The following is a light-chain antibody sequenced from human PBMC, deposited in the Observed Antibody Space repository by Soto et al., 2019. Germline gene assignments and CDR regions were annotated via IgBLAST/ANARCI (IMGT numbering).Light chain of an antibody. V-gene: IGKV3-15*01. CDR1: QSVSSY. CDR3: QHYANWPPWT. Sequence: VMSHSLAALSVYPEETATLSVRASQSVSSYLAWYQQKPGQAPRLLIYGASTRANDIPARFSGSGSGTEFTLTIRSLQSEDIAVYYCQHYANWPPWTFGQGTKVDIK. J-gene: IGKJ1*01. CDR2: GAS.